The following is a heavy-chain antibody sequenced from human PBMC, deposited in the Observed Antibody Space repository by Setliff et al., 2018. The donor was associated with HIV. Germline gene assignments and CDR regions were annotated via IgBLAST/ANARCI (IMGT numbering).Heavy chain of an antibody. CDR1: GYTFSTYG. CDR3: ARDLPGMAP. J-gene: IGHJ5*02. Sequence: SCKASGYTFSTYGLTWVRQAPGKGLEWVANINQDGSEIFYAESLKGRFTISRDNPKNSLYLQMNSLRAEDSAVYYCARDLPGMAPWGQGTLVTVSS. D-gene: IGHD6-13*01. CDR2: INQDGSEI. V-gene: IGHV3-7*01.